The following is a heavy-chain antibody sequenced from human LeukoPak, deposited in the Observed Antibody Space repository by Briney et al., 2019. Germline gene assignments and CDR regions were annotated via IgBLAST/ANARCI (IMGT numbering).Heavy chain of an antibody. CDR2: ISYDGSNK. D-gene: IGHD6-6*01. CDR3: AKGGGSYWYFDL. J-gene: IGHJ2*01. CDR1: GFTFSSYA. V-gene: IGHV3-30-3*01. Sequence: GGSLRLSCAASGFTFSSYAMHWVRQAPGKGLEWVAVISYDGSNKYYADSVKGRFTISRDNSKNTLYLQMNSLRAEDAAIYYCAKGGGSYWYFDLWGRGTVVTVSS.